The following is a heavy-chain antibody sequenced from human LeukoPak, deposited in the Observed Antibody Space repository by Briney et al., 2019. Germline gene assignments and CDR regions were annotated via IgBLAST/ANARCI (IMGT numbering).Heavy chain of an antibody. J-gene: IGHJ4*02. CDR2: INPNSGGT. D-gene: IGHD6-13*01. CDR1: GYTFTGYY. CDR3: ARAAAAAGANDY. Sequence: VASVKVSCKASGYTFTGYYMHWVRQAPGQGLEWMGWINPNSGGTNYAQKFQGRVTMTRDTSISTAYMELSRLRSDDTAVYYCARAAAAAGANDYWGQGTLVTVSS. V-gene: IGHV1-2*02.